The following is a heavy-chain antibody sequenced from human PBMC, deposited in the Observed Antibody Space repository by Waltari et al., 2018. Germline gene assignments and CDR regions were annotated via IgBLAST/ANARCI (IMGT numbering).Heavy chain of an antibody. Sequence: QVHLQQWGAGLLRPSETLSLICAVYGGSLRGFYWGWIRQPPGKGLEWMGEINHSPNSNYNPSLRSRVHMSIDTSQNQFSLQLTSVTAADTGVYYCVRLEDCTGPGGNCYSGAPFAVDVWGQGTTVTVPS. CDR2: INHSPNS. V-gene: IGHV4-34*01. J-gene: IGHJ6*02. CDR1: GGSLRGFY. D-gene: IGHD2-8*02. CDR3: VRLEDCTGPGGNCYSGAPFAVDV.